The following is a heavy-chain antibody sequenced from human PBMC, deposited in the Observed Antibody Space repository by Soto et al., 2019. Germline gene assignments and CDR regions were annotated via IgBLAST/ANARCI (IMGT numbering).Heavy chain of an antibody. D-gene: IGHD6-13*01. CDR1: GYTFTSYG. CDR3: ARSSTPTYSSSWYVDAFDI. J-gene: IGHJ3*02. CDR2: ISAYNGNT. V-gene: IGHV1-18*01. Sequence: QVQLVQSGAEVKKPGASVKVSCKASGYTFTSYGISWVRQAPGQGLEWMGWISAYNGNTNYEQKLQGRVTMTTDTSTSTAYIELRSLRYDDTAVYYCARSSTPTYSSSWYVDAFDIWGQGTMVTVSS.